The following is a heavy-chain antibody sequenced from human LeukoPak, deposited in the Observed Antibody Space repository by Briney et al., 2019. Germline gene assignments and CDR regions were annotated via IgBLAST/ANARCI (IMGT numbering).Heavy chain of an antibody. V-gene: IGHV4-59*08. CDR3: ARKIGGAWDY. D-gene: IGHD3-16*01. CDR1: GGSVSSYY. J-gene: IGHJ4*02. CDR2: IYYSGST. Sequence: SETLSLTCSVSGGSVSSYYWSWIRQPPGKGLEWIGYIYYSGSTNYNPSLKSRVTISVDTSKNQFSLKLSSVTAADTAVYYCARKIGGAWDYWGQGTLVTVSS.